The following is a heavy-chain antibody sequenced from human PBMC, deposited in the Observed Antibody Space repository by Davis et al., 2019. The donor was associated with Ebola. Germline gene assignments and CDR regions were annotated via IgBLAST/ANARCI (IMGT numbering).Heavy chain of an antibody. J-gene: IGHJ4*02. Sequence: PSETLSLTCAVYGGSFSGYYWSWIRQPPGKGLEWIGEINHSGSTNYNPSLKSRVTISVDTSKNQFSLKLSSVTAADTAVYYCARDYSSSADFDYWGQGTLVTVSS. CDR3: ARDYSSSADFDY. V-gene: IGHV4-34*01. CDR1: GGSFSGYY. D-gene: IGHD6-13*01. CDR2: INHSGST.